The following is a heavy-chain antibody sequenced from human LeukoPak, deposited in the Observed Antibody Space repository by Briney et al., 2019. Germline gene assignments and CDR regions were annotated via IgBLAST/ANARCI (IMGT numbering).Heavy chain of an antibody. Sequence: KSSETLSLTCTVSGSTISAYYWSWIRQPPGKGLEWIGYIFYSGSTNYNPSLKSRVTISLDTSKNQFYLHMSSVTAADTAVYYCARGPDCSSTTCYNWGFDYWGQGTLVTVSS. V-gene: IGHV4-59*12. CDR3: ARGPDCSSTTCYNWGFDY. J-gene: IGHJ4*02. CDR2: IFYSGST. D-gene: IGHD2-2*02. CDR1: GSTISAYY.